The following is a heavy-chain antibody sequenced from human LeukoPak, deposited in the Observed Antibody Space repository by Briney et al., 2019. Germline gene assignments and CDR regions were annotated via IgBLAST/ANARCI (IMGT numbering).Heavy chain of an antibody. Sequence: SETLSLTCAVSGGSIGNFYWSWIRQPPGKGLKWLGYIHNSGSTDYNPSLKSRVTISVDTSKNQFSLQLTSLTPADTAVYYCARDGIRGYYADFWGQGILVTISS. CDR2: IHNSGST. J-gene: IGHJ4*02. V-gene: IGHV4-59*01. CDR3: ARDGIRGYYADF. D-gene: IGHD3-22*01. CDR1: GGSIGNFY.